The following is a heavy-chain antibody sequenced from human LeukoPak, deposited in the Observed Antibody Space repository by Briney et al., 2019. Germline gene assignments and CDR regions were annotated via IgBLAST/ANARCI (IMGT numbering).Heavy chain of an antibody. D-gene: IGHD6-19*01. CDR1: GDSFSSNIAA. Sequence: SQTLSLTCAISGDSFSSNIAAWGWIRQSPSRGLEWLGRTYFRSKWYADYAVSVKSRITISPDTSKNQFSLRLNSVTPEDTAVYYCGRGAWYVLQWCQGTLVTVSS. CDR2: TYFRSKWYA. CDR3: GRGAWYVLQ. V-gene: IGHV6-1*01. J-gene: IGHJ4*02.